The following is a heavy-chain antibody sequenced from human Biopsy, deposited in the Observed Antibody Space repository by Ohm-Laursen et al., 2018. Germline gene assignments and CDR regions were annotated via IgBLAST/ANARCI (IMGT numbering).Heavy chain of an antibody. CDR3: AKDVRVKVQLDGMDV. V-gene: IGHV3-9*01. CDR2: ISWHSGSR. J-gene: IGHJ6*02. Sequence: SLRLSFAASGFTFDDYAMHWVRHAPGKGLEWVSGISWHSGSRGYADSVKGRFTISRDNAKKLLYLQMNSLRAEDTALYYCAKDVRVKVQLDGMDVWGQGTTVTVSS. CDR1: GFTFDDYA. D-gene: IGHD1-1*01.